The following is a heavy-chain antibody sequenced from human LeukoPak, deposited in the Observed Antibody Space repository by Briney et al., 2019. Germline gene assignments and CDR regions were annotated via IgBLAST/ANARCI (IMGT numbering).Heavy chain of an antibody. J-gene: IGHJ4*02. CDR3: AKDRPTVYSSSWLHFLDS. V-gene: IGHV3-23*01. Sequence: GGSLRLSCVASGFTFSSHGMNWVRQAPGKGLEWVSGISGSGGSTYLADSVKGRFTISRDNSKNTLYLQMNSLRADDTAVYYCAKDRPTVYSSSWLHFLDSWGQGTLVTVSS. CDR1: GFTFSSHG. D-gene: IGHD6-13*01. CDR2: ISGSGGST.